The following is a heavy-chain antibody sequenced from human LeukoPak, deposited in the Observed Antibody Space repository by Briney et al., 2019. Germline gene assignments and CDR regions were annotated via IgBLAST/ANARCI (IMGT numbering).Heavy chain of an antibody. CDR2: INHSGST. D-gene: IGHD2-2*01. CDR1: GFTFSNAW. V-gene: IGHV4-34*01. Sequence: GPLRLSCAASGFTFSNAWMSWVRKPPGKGLEWIGEINHSGSTNYNPSLKSRVTISVDTSKNQFSLKLSSVTAADTAVYYCARRRYCSSNSCPVLDYWGKGNMITVSS. J-gene: IGHJ4*02. CDR3: ARRRYCSSNSCPVLDY.